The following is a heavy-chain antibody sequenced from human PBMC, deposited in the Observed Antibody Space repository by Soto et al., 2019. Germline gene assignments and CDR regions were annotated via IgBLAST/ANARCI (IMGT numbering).Heavy chain of an antibody. J-gene: IGHJ6*03. V-gene: IGHV3-48*01. CDR2: ISSGSSTI. Sequence: PGVSLRLSCAASGFTFSTYSMNWVRQAPGKGLEWVSYISSGSSTIYYADSVKGRFTISRDNAKNSLYLQMDSLRAEDTAVYYATRSAYMDVWGTGTTVTVSS. CDR1: GFTFSTYS. D-gene: IGHD2-2*01. CDR3: TRSAYMDV.